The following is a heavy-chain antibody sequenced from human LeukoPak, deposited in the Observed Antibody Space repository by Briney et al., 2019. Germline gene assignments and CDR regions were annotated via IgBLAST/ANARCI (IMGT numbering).Heavy chain of an antibody. V-gene: IGHV4-59*01. CDR3: ARSLLRYFDWPQYYYGMDV. CDR1: GGFISSYY. CDR2: IYYSGST. D-gene: IGHD3-9*01. Sequence: SETLSLTCTVSGGFISSYYWSWIRQPPGKGLEWIGYIYYSGSTNYNPSLKSRVTISVDTSKNQFSLKLSSVTAADTAVYYCARSLLRYFDWPQYYYGMDVWGKGTTVTVSS. J-gene: IGHJ6*04.